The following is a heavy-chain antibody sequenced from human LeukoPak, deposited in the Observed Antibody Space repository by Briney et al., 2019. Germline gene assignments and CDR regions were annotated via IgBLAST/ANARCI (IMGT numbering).Heavy chain of an antibody. CDR3: ATGNYYDSRGYYTFGH. Sequence: GGSLRLSCAASGFTFSSYWMHWVRQAPGKGLVWVSRINSDGSSTSYADSVKGRFTISRDNAKNTLYLQMSSLRAEDTAVYYCATGNYYDSRGYYTFGHWGQGTLVTVSS. CDR2: INSDGSST. J-gene: IGHJ4*02. D-gene: IGHD3-22*01. CDR1: GFTFSSYW. V-gene: IGHV3-74*01.